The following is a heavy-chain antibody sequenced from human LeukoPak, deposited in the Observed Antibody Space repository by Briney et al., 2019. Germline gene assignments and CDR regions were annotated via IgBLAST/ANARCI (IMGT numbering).Heavy chain of an antibody. J-gene: IGHJ4*02. CDR1: GYTFTSYD. V-gene: IGHV1-8*03. CDR3: ARPRIVVVPAAPGDY. Sequence: ASVKVSCKASGYTFTSYDINWVRQATGQGLEWMGWMNPNSGNTGYAQKFQGRVTITRNTSISTAYMELSSLRSEDTAVYYCARPRIVVVPAAPGDYWGQGTLVTVSS. CDR2: MNPNSGNT. D-gene: IGHD2-2*01.